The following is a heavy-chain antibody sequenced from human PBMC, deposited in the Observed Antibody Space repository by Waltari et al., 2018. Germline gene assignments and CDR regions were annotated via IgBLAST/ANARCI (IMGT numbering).Heavy chain of an antibody. CDR1: GYSFTGYN. V-gene: IGHV1-2*02. Sequence: QVQLVQSGAEVKKPGASVKVYCKASGYSFTGYNMQRVRQAPGQGLEWMGWINPNRGGTNYAQKFQGRVTMTRDTSISTAYMELSRLRSDDTAVYYCARDYYGSGKEPYYYMDVWGKGTTVTISS. J-gene: IGHJ6*03. D-gene: IGHD3-10*01. CDR2: INPNRGGT. CDR3: ARDYYGSGKEPYYYMDV.